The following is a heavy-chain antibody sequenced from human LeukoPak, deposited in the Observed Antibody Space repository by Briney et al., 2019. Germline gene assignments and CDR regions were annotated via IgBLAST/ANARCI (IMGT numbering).Heavy chain of an antibody. J-gene: IGHJ4*02. CDR2: INPNSGGT. CDR1: GYTFTGYY. Sequence: ASVKVSCKASGYTFTGYYMHWVRQAPGQGLEWMGWINPNSGGTNYAQKFQGRVTMTRDTSISTAYMELSRLRSDDTAVYYCATVYNSSWYGPSNWGQGTLVTVSS. D-gene: IGHD6-13*01. CDR3: ATVYNSSWYGPSN. V-gene: IGHV1-2*02.